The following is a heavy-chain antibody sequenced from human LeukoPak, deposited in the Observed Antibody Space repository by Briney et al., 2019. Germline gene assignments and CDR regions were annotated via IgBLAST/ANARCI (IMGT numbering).Heavy chain of an antibody. J-gene: IGHJ4*02. V-gene: IGHV3-9*01. CDR1: GFNLNDYT. Sequence: QPGGSLRLSCAASGFNLNDYTMHWVRQPPGKGLEWVSGISWNSGRIEYAASVKGRFTISRDNAKNSLFLQMNSLTVEDTALYYCVKDTGVVFARDFDYWGRGTLVTVSS. CDR2: ISWNSGRI. D-gene: IGHD2-21*01. CDR3: VKDTGVVFARDFDY.